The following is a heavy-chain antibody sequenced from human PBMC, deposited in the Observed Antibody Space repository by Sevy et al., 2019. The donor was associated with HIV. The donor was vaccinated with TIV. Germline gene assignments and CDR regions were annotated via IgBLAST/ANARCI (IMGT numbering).Heavy chain of an antibody. CDR3: ATLGVYCISTSCYPIIPFDY. CDR2: IIPIFGTA. D-gene: IGHD2-2*01. CDR1: GGTFSSYA. Sequence: ASVKVSCKASGGTFSSYAISWVRQAPGQGLEWMGGIIPIFGTANYAQKFQGRVTITADESTSTAYMELSSLRSEDTAVYYCATLGVYCISTSCYPIIPFDYWGQGTLVTVSS. V-gene: IGHV1-69*13. J-gene: IGHJ4*02.